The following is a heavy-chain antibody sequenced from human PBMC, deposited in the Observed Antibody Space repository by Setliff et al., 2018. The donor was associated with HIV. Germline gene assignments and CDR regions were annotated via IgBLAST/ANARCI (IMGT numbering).Heavy chain of an antibody. J-gene: IGHJ3*02. V-gene: IGHV1-3*01. Sequence: GASVKVSCKASGYTFTNFAIHWVRQAPGQRLEWMGWLNGGNGNTKYAQKFQGRVTITRDTSASTAYMELRRLKSEDTAVYYCATSTLGWSDDAFDIWGQGTMVTVSS. CDR2: LNGGNGNT. CDR1: GYTFTNFA. D-gene: IGHD2-21*01. CDR3: ATSTLGWSDDAFDI.